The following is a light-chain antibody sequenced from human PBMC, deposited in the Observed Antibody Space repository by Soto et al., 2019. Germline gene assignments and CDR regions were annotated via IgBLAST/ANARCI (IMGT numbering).Light chain of an antibody. CDR2: DAS. CDR1: QSISNW. Sequence: DIQMTQSPSTLSASVGDRVTITCRASQSISNWLAWYQQKPGKAPKLLIYDASSLRSGVPSRFSGSGSGTEFTLTISTLQPDDFATYYCQQYDSYSKTFGQGTQLEIK. CDR3: QQYDSYSKT. V-gene: IGKV1-5*01. J-gene: IGKJ2*01.